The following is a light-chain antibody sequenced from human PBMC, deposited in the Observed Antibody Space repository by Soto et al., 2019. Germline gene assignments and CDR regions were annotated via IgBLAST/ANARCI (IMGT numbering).Light chain of an antibody. Sequence: QSVLTQPPSASGTPGQRVTISCSGGTSSIGRNYVYWYQQLPGTAPKLVIYRNNQRPSGVPDRFSGSKSGTSASLAISGLRSEDEADYYCAAWDDSLSGHELFGGGTKLTVL. CDR2: RNN. CDR1: TSSIGRNY. V-gene: IGLV1-47*01. CDR3: AAWDDSLSGHEL. J-gene: IGLJ2*01.